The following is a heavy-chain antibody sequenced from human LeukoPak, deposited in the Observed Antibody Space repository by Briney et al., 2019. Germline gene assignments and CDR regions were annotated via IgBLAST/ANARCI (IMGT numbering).Heavy chain of an antibody. CDR3: ARTVSGYYFNT. J-gene: IGHJ5*02. V-gene: IGHV4-59*01. CDR2: VAYSGGT. D-gene: IGHD5-12*01. Sequence: SETLSLTCTVSGGSINSYYWSWIRQPPGKGLEWIGYVAYSGGTNYNPSLKSRVIMSVDTSKNQFSLKLSSVTAADTAVYYCARTVSGYYFNTWGPGTLVTVSS. CDR1: GGSINSYY.